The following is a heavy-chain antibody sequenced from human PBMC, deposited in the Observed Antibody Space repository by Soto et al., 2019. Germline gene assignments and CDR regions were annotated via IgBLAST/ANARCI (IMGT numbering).Heavy chain of an antibody. CDR1: GYTLTELS. Sequence: ASVKVSCKVSGYTLTELSMHWVRQAPGKGLEWMGGFDPEDGETIYAQKFQGGVTMTEDTSTDTAYMELSSLRSEDTAVYYCATCGSRYYCSSPIPIDYWGQGTLVTVSS. CDR3: ATCGSRYYCSSPIPIDY. V-gene: IGHV1-24*01. D-gene: IGHD2-2*01. J-gene: IGHJ4*02. CDR2: FDPEDGET.